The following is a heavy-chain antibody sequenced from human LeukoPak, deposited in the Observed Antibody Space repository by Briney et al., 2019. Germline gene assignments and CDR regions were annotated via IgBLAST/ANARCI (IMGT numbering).Heavy chain of an antibody. Sequence: PGGSLRLSCAASGFTFSSYAMHWVRQAPGKGLEWVAVISYDGSNKYYADSVKGRFTISRDNSKNTLYLQMNSLRAEDTAVYYCARCMVAPGDFDYWGQGTLVTVSS. V-gene: IGHV3-30-3*01. J-gene: IGHJ4*02. CDR2: ISYDGSNK. CDR3: ARCMVAPGDFDY. CDR1: GFTFSSYA. D-gene: IGHD5-12*01.